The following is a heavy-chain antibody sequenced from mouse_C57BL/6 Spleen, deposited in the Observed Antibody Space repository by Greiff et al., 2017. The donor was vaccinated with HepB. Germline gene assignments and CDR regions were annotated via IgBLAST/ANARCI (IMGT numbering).Heavy chain of an antibody. CDR2: IYPGDGDT. V-gene: IGHV1-82*01. Sequence: VQLQQSGPELVKPGASVKISCKASGYAFSSSWMNWVKQRPGKGLEWIGRIYPGDGDTNYNGKFKGKATLTADKSSSTAHMQLSSLTSEDSAVYFCASEGGAMDYGGQGTSVTVSS. CDR1: GYAFSSSW. J-gene: IGHJ4*01. CDR3: ASEGGAMDY.